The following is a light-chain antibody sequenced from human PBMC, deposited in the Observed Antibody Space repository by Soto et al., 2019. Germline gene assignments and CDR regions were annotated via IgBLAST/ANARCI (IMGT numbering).Light chain of an antibody. CDR3: QQRSNWPPTWT. CDR2: DAS. Sequence: DIVLTQSPATLALSPCERAPLSCPARQCVSTYLAWYERNPGQAPRLLLYDASNRATGSPARFSGSGSGTDFTLTISSLEPEDFAVYYCQQRSNWPPTWTCGQGTKVDI. V-gene: IGKV3-11*01. J-gene: IGKJ1*01. CDR1: QCVSTY.